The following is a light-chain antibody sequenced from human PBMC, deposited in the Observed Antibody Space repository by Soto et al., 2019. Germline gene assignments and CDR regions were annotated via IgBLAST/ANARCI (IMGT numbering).Light chain of an antibody. CDR2: DAS. CDR3: QQRSNWPT. CDR1: QSVSSY. V-gene: IGKV3-11*01. J-gene: IGKJ4*01. Sequence: EIVLTQSPATLSLSPGERATLSCRASQSVSSYLAGYQQKPGQAPRLLIYDASNRATGIPARFSGSGSGTDFTLTISSLEPEDFAVYYCQQRSNWPTFGGGTKVELK.